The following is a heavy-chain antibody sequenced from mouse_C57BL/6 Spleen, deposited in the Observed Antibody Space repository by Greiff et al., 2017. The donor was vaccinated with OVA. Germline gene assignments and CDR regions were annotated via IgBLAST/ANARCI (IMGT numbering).Heavy chain of an antibody. D-gene: IGHD2-3*01. CDR3: ARDDGYGMDY. J-gene: IGHJ4*01. CDR2: IDPSDSYT. V-gene: IGHV1-69*01. Sequence: QVQLQQPGAELVMPGASVKLSCKASGYTFTSYWMHWVKQRPGQGLEWIGEIDPSDSYTNYNQKFKGKSTLTVDKSSSTAYMQLSSLTSEDSAVYYCARDDGYGMDYWGQGTSVTVSS. CDR1: GYTFTSYW.